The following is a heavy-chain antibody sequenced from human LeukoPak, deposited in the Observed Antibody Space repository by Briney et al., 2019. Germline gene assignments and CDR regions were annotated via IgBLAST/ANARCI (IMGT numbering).Heavy chain of an antibody. CDR3: AREGIAVAEGTDAFDI. Sequence: GASVKVSCKASGGTFSSYAISWVRQAPGQGLEWMGWISAYNGNTNYAQKLQGRVTMTTDTSTSTAYMELRSLRSDDTAVYYCAREGIAVAEGTDAFDIWGQGTMVTVSS. V-gene: IGHV1-18*01. J-gene: IGHJ3*02. CDR2: ISAYNGNT. D-gene: IGHD6-19*01. CDR1: GGTFSSYA.